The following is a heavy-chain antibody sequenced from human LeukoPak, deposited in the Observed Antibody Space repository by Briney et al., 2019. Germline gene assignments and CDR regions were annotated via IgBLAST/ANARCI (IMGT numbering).Heavy chain of an antibody. Sequence: GGSLRLSCAASGFTFSAYWMHWVRQAPGQGLVWVSRTDTEGTSTHYADSVKGRFTVSRDNDKNSLYLQMNSLRVEDTAVYYCARVFRPSLTVFIIRGAFDIWGQGTMVTVSS. CDR1: GFTFSAYW. CDR3: ARVFRPSLTVFIIRGAFDI. D-gene: IGHD3-3*01. CDR2: TDTEGTST. V-gene: IGHV3-74*01. J-gene: IGHJ3*02.